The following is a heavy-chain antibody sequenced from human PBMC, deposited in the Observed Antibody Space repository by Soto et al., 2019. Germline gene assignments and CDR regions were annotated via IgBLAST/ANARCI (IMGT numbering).Heavy chain of an antibody. V-gene: IGHV1-18*01. CDR1: GYTFTSSG. J-gene: IGHJ3*02. D-gene: IGHD3-9*01. CDR2: ISAYNGNT. Sequence: GASGKVSCKASGYTFTSSGISWVRPAPGPGLEWMGWISAYNGNTNYAQKLQGRVTMTTDTSTSTAYMELRSLRSDDTAVYYCARGPLLRYFDWLVGAFDIWGQGTMVTVSS. CDR3: ARGPLLRYFDWLVGAFDI.